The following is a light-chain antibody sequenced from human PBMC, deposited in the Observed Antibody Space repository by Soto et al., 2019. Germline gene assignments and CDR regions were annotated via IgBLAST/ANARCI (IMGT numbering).Light chain of an antibody. J-gene: IGKJ1*01. CDR2: AAS. Sequence: DIQMTQSPSSLSASVGDRVTITCRASQSITGYLNWYQQKPGKAPKLLIYAASNLQSGVPSRFSGSGSGTDFTLTISSLQPEDFATYYCQQSYSTPWTFGQGTKVEIK. V-gene: IGKV1-39*01. CDR1: QSITGY. CDR3: QQSYSTPWT.